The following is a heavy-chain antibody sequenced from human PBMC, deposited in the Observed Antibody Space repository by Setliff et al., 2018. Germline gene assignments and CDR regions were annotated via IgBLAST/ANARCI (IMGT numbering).Heavy chain of an antibody. Sequence: ASVKVSCKASGYTFTSYDINWVRQAPGQGLEWMGWMNPNSGNTGFAQNFQGRVTMTRNTSISTAYMEPSALRSDDTAVYYCARRFSSGNYNNLGYWGQGALVTVS. CDR2: MNPNSGNT. CDR3: ARRFSSGNYNNLGY. D-gene: IGHD3-10*01. J-gene: IGHJ4*02. CDR1: GYTFTSYD. V-gene: IGHV1-8*01.